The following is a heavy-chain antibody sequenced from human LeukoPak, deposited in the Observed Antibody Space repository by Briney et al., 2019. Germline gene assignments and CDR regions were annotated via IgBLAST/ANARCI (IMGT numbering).Heavy chain of an antibody. CDR3: ARERSPEDYMDV. J-gene: IGHJ6*03. Sequence: ASVEVSCKASGYTLSGYQLHWVRQAPGQGLEWMGWISPNSGGTHYAQKFQGRVTMTRDTSINTIYMELRRLRSDDTAVYYCARERSPEDYMDVWGKGTTVTVSS. V-gene: IGHV1-2*02. CDR2: ISPNSGGT. CDR1: GYTLSGYQ.